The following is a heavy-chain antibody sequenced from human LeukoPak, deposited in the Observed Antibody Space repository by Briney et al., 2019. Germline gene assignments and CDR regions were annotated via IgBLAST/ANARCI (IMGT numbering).Heavy chain of an antibody. J-gene: IGHJ4*02. CDR2: ISHDGII. D-gene: IGHD5-24*01. Sequence: PGGSLRLSCETAGFTFSSYVMHWVRRTQGKGLVCVSRISHDGIISYADSVKGRFTISRDNAKNTLILQMNSLRVEDTAVYYCARDWVYKIDYWGRGTLVTVSS. V-gene: IGHV3-74*01. CDR1: GFTFSSYV. CDR3: ARDWVYKIDY.